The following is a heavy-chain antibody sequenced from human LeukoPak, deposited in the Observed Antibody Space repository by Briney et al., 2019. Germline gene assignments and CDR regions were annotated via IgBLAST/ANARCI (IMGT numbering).Heavy chain of an antibody. Sequence: PGGSLRLSCAASGFTFSSYAMSWVRQAPGKGLEWVSVIYSGGSTYYADSVKGRFTISRDNSKNTLYLQMNSLGAEDTAVYYCARGEYQLPQGNWGQGTLVTVSS. V-gene: IGHV3-66*02. CDR2: IYSGGST. CDR1: GFTFSSYA. CDR3: ARGEYQLPQGN. J-gene: IGHJ4*02. D-gene: IGHD2-2*01.